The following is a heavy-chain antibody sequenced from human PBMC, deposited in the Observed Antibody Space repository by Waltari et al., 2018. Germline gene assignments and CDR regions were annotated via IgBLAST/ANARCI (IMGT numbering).Heavy chain of an antibody. Sequence: QVHLQQWGAGLLKTSETLSLTCGVNTLSFSGYYWGWIRQPPGKGLEWIGEVVDSGTPTYNPSLKTRVMSSLDKAKKHFSLRLTSVTAADTAVYYCARDPRVVGDVYFFDSWGQGSLVTVSS. D-gene: IGHD2-15*01. CDR2: VVDSGTP. CDR1: TLSFSGYY. J-gene: IGHJ4*02. CDR3: ARDPRVVGDVYFFDS. V-gene: IGHV4-34*12.